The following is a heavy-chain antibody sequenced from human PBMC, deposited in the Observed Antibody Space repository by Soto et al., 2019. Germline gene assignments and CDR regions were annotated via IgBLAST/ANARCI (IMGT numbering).Heavy chain of an antibody. Sequence: GGSLRLSCAASGFTFSSYAMHWVRQAPGKGLEWVAVISYDGSNKYYADSVKGRFTISRDNSKNTLYLQMNSLRAEDTAVYYCARGQIEGGDIVVVPAAIPVYYYYGLDVWGQGTTVTVSS. CDR1: GFTFSSYA. V-gene: IGHV3-30-3*01. J-gene: IGHJ6*02. CDR3: ARGQIEGGDIVVVPAAIPVYYYYGLDV. D-gene: IGHD2-2*01. CDR2: ISYDGSNK.